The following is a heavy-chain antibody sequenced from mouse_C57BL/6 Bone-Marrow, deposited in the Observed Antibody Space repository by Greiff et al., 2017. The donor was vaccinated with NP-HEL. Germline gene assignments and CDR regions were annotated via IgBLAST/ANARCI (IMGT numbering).Heavy chain of an antibody. D-gene: IGHD2-4*01. Sequence: GAELVKPGASVKLSCKASGYTFTSYWMHWVKQRPGQGLEWIGMIHPNSGSTNYNEKFKSKATLTVDKSSSTAYMQLSSLTSEDSAVYYCARRGMDDYVDYWGQGTTLTVSS. CDR2: IHPNSGST. J-gene: IGHJ2*01. V-gene: IGHV1-64*01. CDR3: ARRGMDDYVDY. CDR1: GYTFTSYW.